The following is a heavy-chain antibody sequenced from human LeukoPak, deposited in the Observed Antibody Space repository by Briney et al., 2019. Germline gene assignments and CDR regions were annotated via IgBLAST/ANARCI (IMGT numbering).Heavy chain of an antibody. D-gene: IGHD6-6*01. J-gene: IGHJ4*02. CDR3: ARGFLYSSSSFDY. CDR2: ISSNGGST. CDR1: GFTFSSYA. Sequence: GGSLRLSCAASGFTFSSYAMHWVRQAPGKGLEYVSAISSNGGSTYYANSVKGRFTISRDNSKNTLYLRMGSLRAEDMAVYYCARGFLYSSSSFDYWGQGTLVTVSS. V-gene: IGHV3-64*01.